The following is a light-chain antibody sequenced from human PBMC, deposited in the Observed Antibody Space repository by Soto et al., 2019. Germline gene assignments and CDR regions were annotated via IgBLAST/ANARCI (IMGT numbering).Light chain of an antibody. V-gene: IGKV3-20*01. CDR3: QQYGSSSWT. J-gene: IGKJ1*01. Sequence: EVAVTQSTGTLPSPPREIATLSCSATQSVSSSYLDWYQQKHGQAPRLLIYGASSRAIGIPCRFSGSGSGTDFTLTISRLEPEDFAVYYCQQYGSSSWTFGEGTKVEIK. CDR1: QSVSSSY. CDR2: GAS.